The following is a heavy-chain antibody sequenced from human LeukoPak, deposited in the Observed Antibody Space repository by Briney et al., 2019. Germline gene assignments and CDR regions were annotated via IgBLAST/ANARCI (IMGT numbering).Heavy chain of an antibody. Sequence: SVKVSCKASGGTFTSYAISWVRQAPGQGHEWMGGIIPIFGTANYAQKFQGRVTITADESTSTAYMELSSLRSEDTAVYYCARGPVGHQGYFQHWGQGTLVTVSS. CDR3: ARGPVGHQGYFQH. CDR2: IIPIFGTA. CDR1: GGTFTSYA. J-gene: IGHJ1*01. V-gene: IGHV1-69*01. D-gene: IGHD2-15*01.